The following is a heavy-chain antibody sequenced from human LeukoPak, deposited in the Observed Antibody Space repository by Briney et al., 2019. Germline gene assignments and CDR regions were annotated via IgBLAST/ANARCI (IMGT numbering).Heavy chain of an antibody. J-gene: IGHJ4*02. CDR1: GYSFRNYG. V-gene: IGHV1-18*01. CDR2: ISAYNGNT. D-gene: IGHD3-10*01. Sequence: GASVKVSCKACGYSFRNYGISCVRQGPGQGLEWMGGISAYNGNTNYAQKLQGRVTMTTDTSTSTAYMELRSLRSDDTAVYYCARVKTNAWFGELLSSYFDYWGQGTLVTVSS. CDR3: ARVKTNAWFGELLSSYFDY.